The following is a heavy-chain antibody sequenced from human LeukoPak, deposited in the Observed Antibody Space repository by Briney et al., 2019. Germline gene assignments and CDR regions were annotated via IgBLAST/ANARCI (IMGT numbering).Heavy chain of an antibody. Sequence: PSETLSLTCTVSGYSISSGYYWGWIRQPPGKGPEWIGSIYHSGSTYYNPSLKSRVTISVDTSKNQFSLKLSSVTAADTAVYYCARDPMDIVADWFDPWGQGTLVTVSS. V-gene: IGHV4-38-2*02. CDR3: ARDPMDIVADWFDP. CDR1: GYSISSGYY. D-gene: IGHD5-12*01. CDR2: IYHSGST. J-gene: IGHJ5*02.